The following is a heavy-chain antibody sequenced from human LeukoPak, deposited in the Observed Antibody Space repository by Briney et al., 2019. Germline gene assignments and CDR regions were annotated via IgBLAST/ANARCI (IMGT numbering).Heavy chain of an antibody. V-gene: IGHV4-34*01. Sequence: SETLSLTCAVYGGSFSGYYWSWIRQPPGKGLEWIGEINHSGRTNYNPPLKSRVTISVDTSKNQFSLKLSSVTAADTAVYYCARGGKFGSKTFDYWGQGTLVTVSS. CDR3: ARGGKFGSKTFDY. J-gene: IGHJ4*02. CDR2: INHSGRT. D-gene: IGHD2-15*01. CDR1: GGSFSGYY.